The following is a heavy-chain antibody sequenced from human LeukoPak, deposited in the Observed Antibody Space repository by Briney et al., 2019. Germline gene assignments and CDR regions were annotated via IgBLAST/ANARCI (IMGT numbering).Heavy chain of an antibody. CDR2: IYSGGRI. CDR3: ASHSNYYDSSGYYALDY. J-gene: IGHJ4*02. V-gene: IGHV3-53*01. Sequence: GGSLRLSCAASGFTVSSNYMTWVRQAPGKGLEWVTVIYSGGRIYYADSVKGRFTISRDNSKNTLYLQMNSLRAEDTAVYYCASHSNYYDSSGYYALDYWGQGTLVTVSS. CDR1: GFTVSSNY. D-gene: IGHD3-22*01.